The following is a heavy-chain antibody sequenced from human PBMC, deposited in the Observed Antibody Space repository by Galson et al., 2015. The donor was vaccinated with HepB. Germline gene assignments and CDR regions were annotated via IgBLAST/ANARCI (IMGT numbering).Heavy chain of an antibody. D-gene: IGHD6-13*01. CDR3: AREGSIEAAGTEYYYYYGMDV. V-gene: IGHV3-48*03. Sequence: SLRLSCAASGFTFSSYEMNWVRQAPGQGLEWVSYISSSGSTIYYAEYLKGRFTISRDNAKNSLYLQMNSLRAEDTAVYYCAREGSIEAAGTEYYYYYGMDVWGQGTTVTVSS. J-gene: IGHJ6*02. CDR1: GFTFSSYE. CDR2: ISSSGSTI.